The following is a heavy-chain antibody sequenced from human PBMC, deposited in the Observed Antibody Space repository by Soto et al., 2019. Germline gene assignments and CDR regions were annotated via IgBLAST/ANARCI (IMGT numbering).Heavy chain of an antibody. CDR2: ISAYNGNT. Sequence: ASVKVSCKASGYTFTSYGISWVRQAPGQGLEWMGWISAYNGNTNYAQKLQGRVTMTTDTSTSTAHMELRSLRSDDTAVYYCAGDGFWSGPEIRFDYWGQGTLVTVSS. J-gene: IGHJ4*02. V-gene: IGHV1-18*01. CDR1: GYTFTSYG. CDR3: AGDGFWSGPEIRFDY. D-gene: IGHD3-3*01.